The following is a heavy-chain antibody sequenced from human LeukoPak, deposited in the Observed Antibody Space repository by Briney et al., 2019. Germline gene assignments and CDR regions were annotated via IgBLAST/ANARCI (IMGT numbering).Heavy chain of an antibody. J-gene: IGHJ4*02. V-gene: IGHV3-7*01. CDR1: GFTFSSYW. CDR3: AKEDQATVSEVGFDY. D-gene: IGHD4-11*01. CDR2: IRQDGSQK. Sequence: GGSLRLSCAASGFTFSSYWMSWVRQAPGKGLEWVATIRQDGSQKYYVDSVRGRFTISRDNAENSLYLQMNSLRAEDTAVYYCAKEDQATVSEVGFDYWGQGTLVTVSS.